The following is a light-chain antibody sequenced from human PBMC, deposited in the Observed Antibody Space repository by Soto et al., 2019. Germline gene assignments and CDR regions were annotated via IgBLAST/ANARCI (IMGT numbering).Light chain of an antibody. CDR3: QQYGSSPRT. J-gene: IGKJ1*01. V-gene: IGKV3-20*01. Sequence: EVLLTQSPGTVSLYPRERATLSCRASQSVSSSYLAWYQQKPGQAPRLLIYGASSRATGIPDRFSGSGSGTDFTLTISILEPEDVAVYYCQQYGSSPRTFCQGTKVDIK. CDR2: GAS. CDR1: QSVSSSY.